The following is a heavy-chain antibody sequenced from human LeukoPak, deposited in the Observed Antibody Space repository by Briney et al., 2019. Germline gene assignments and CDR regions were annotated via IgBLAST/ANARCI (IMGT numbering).Heavy chain of an antibody. J-gene: IGHJ4*02. CDR1: GGSINSYY. CDR2: ISYSGST. Sequence: SELMSLTCTVSGGSINSYYWSWIRQPPGKGLEWIGYISYSGSTNYNPSLKSRVTIPVDTSKKQFSLKLSSVTAADTAVYYCARAPPTNTVTTILNFDYWGQGTLVTVSS. V-gene: IGHV4-59*01. CDR3: ARAPPTNTVTTILNFDY. D-gene: IGHD4-11*01.